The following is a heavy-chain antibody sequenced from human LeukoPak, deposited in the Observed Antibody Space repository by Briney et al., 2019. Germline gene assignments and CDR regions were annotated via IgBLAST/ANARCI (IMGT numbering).Heavy chain of an antibody. CDR1: GGSISSGGYY. V-gene: IGHV4-30-2*01. CDR2: IYHSGST. D-gene: IGHD3-10*02. CDR3: ARQIVRVGTCHFDI. Sequence: SQTLSLTCTVSGGSISSGGYYWSWIRQPPGKGLEWVGYIYHSGSTYYNPSLKSRVTISVDRSKNQFSLKLSSVTAADTAVYYCARQIVRVGTCHFDIWGQGTMVTVSS. J-gene: IGHJ3*02.